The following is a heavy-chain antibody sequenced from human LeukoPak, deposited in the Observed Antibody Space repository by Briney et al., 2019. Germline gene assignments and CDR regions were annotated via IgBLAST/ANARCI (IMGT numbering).Heavy chain of an antibody. V-gene: IGHV1-45*02. J-gene: IGHJ6*02. CDR3: ARSSLSRGSYGMDV. CDR1: GYTFTYRY. D-gene: IGHD2-2*01. CDR2: ITPFNGNT. Sequence: SVKVSCKASGYTFTYRYLHWVRQAPGQALEWMGWITPFNGNTNYAQKFQDRVTITRDRSMGTAYMELSSLRSEDTAMYYCARSSLSRGSYGMDVWGQGTTVTVSS.